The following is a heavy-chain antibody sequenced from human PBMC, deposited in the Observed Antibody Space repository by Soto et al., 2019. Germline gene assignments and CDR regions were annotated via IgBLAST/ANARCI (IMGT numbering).Heavy chain of an antibody. D-gene: IGHD6-13*01. CDR1: GGTFSSYA. CDR2: IIPIFGTA. CDR3: ASSIAAAGTLFPGMDV. V-gene: IGHV1-69*13. Sequence: SVKVSCKASGGTFSSYAISWVRQAPGQGLEWMGGIIPIFGTANYAQKFQGRVTITADESTSTAYMELSSLRSEDTAVYYCASSIAAAGTLFPGMDVWGQGTTVTVSS. J-gene: IGHJ6*02.